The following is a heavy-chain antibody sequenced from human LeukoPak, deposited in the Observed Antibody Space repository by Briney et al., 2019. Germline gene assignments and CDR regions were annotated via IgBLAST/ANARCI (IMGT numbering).Heavy chain of an antibody. D-gene: IGHD2-2*01. CDR1: GFTFSNYW. Sequence: GGSLRLSCAASGFTFSNYWMSWVRQAPGQRLEWMGWINAGNGNTKYSQKFQGRVTITRDTSASTAYMELSSLRSEDTAVYYCARDEYQLLWPPFDYYYYYGMDVWGQGTTVTVSS. J-gene: IGHJ6*02. CDR3: ARDEYQLLWPPFDYYYYYGMDV. CDR2: INAGNGNT. V-gene: IGHV1-3*01.